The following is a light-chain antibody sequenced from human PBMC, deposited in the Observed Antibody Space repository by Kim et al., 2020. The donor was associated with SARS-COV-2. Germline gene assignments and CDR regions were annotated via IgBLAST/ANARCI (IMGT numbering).Light chain of an antibody. CDR3: QQRGS. Sequence: GTLSLSPGHSATLSCRASQGVSNSLAWYQQKPGQAPRLLIYEASKRAAGIPARFSGSGSGTDFTLTISRLEPGDSAVYFCQQRGSFGQGTRLELK. CDR2: EAS. CDR1: QGVSNS. V-gene: IGKV3-11*01. J-gene: IGKJ5*01.